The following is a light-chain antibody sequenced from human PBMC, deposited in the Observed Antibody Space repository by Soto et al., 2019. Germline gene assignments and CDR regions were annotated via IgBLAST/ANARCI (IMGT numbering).Light chain of an antibody. V-gene: IGKV3-20*01. CDR1: QSVSSNS. CDR2: GAS. Sequence: ETVLTQSPDTLSLSPGDTANLSCRASQSVSSNSLAWFQQTPGQPPRLLVYGASIRATGVPDRFSGSGSGTDFSLTSGSLQAADFGLYFCQEYGSGPRTFGQGSRVESK. CDR3: QEYGSGPRT. J-gene: IGKJ1*01.